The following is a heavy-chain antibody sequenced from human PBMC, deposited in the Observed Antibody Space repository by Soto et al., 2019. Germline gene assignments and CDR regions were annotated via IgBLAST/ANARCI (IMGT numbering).Heavy chain of an antibody. V-gene: IGHV4-59*08. CDR2: IYYSGST. CDR3: ARRHYYDSSGYTIFDY. CDR1: GGSISSYY. D-gene: IGHD3-22*01. Sequence: PSETLSLTCTVSGGSISSYYWNWIRQPPGKGLEWIGYIYYSGSTNYNPSLKSRVTISVDTSKNQFSLKLSSVTAADTAVYYCARRHYYDSSGYTIFDYWAQGTLVTVSS. J-gene: IGHJ4*02.